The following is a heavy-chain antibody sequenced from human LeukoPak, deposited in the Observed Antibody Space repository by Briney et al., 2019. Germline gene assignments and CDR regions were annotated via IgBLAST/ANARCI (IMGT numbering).Heavy chain of an antibody. CDR1: GFTFSNNW. Sequence: GGSLRLSCAASGFTFSNNWMTWVRQAPGKGLEWVASVKKDASEKYYVDSVKGRFTISRDNAKNSLYLQMNSLRAEDTAVYYCARDIELFDYWGQGTLVTVSS. V-gene: IGHV3-7*01. D-gene: IGHD1-26*01. CDR3: ARDIELFDY. CDR2: VKKDASEK. J-gene: IGHJ4*02.